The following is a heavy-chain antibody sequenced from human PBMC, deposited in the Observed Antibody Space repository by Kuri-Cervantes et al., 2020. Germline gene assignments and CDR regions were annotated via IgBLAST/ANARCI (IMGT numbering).Heavy chain of an antibody. CDR3: ARGTECSGGSCANDAFDI. Sequence: ASVKVSCKASGYTFTGYYMHWVRQAPGQGLEWMGWINPNSGGTNYAQKFQGWVTMTRDTSISTAYMELSRLRSDDTAVYYCARGTECSGGSCANDAFDIWGQGTMVTVSS. CDR2: INPNSGGT. CDR1: GYTFTGYY. J-gene: IGHJ3*02. D-gene: IGHD2-15*01. V-gene: IGHV1-2*04.